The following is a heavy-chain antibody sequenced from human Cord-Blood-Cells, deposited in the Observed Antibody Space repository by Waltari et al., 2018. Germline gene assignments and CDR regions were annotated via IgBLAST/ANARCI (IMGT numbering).Heavy chain of an antibody. CDR1: GYTFTGYY. Sequence: QVQLVQSGAEVKKPGASVKVSCKASGYTFTGYYMHWVRPAPGQGLEWMGGINPNGGGTNYERKCQGGFTMTRTTSISTPSLGLGRLGSDATAGYYWARNLASSWSNNWFDPWGQGPLVTAS. J-gene: IGHJ5*02. V-gene: IGHV1-2*02. CDR2: INPNGGGT. CDR3: ARNLASSWSNNWFDP. D-gene: IGHD6-13*01.